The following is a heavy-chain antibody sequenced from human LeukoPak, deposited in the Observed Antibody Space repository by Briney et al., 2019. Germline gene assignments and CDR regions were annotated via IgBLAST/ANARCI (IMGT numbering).Heavy chain of an antibody. D-gene: IGHD3-16*02. CDR1: GFTFSSYA. Sequence: GSLRLSCAASGFTFSSYAMHWVRQAPGEGLEWVAVISYDGSSKYYADSVKGRFTISRDNSKNTLYLQMNSLRAEDTAVYYCARGLIWGSYRLYYFDYWGQGTLVTVSS. V-gene: IGHV3-30-3*01. J-gene: IGHJ4*02. CDR3: ARGLIWGSYRLYYFDY. CDR2: ISYDGSSK.